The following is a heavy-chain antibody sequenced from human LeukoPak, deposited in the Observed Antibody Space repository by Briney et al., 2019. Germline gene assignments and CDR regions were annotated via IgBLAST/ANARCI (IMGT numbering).Heavy chain of an antibody. CDR3: VRDCASDCSIKGHYFFDL. Sequence: GASVKVSCKASGGTLSSYAISWVRQAPGQGLEWMGWISTDKADTYYAQNYQGRVTMTIDTSTSTAYMELRSLTSDDTAVYYCVRDCASDCSIKGHYFFDLWGRGTLVTVSS. J-gene: IGHJ2*01. CDR1: GGTLSSYA. D-gene: IGHD2-21*02. V-gene: IGHV1-18*01. CDR2: ISTDKADT.